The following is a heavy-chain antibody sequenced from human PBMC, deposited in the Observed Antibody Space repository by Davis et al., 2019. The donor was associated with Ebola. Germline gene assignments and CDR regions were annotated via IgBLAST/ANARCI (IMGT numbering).Heavy chain of an antibody. CDR3: ARNDVVVTGIFES. V-gene: IGHV4-34*01. Sequence: PSETLSLTCAVYDAPFSGYYWTWIRQSPGKGLEWIGEVNHRGITNYNPSLKSRVTMSVDTSRKQFSLNLRSVTAAETAVFYCARNDVVVTGIFESWGQGTLVTVSS. D-gene: IGHD2-21*02. CDR1: DAPFSGYY. CDR2: VNHRGIT. J-gene: IGHJ4*02.